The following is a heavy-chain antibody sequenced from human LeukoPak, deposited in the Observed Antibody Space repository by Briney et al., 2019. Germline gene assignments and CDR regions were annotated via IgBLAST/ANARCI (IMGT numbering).Heavy chain of an antibody. CDR3: AREKNGNEPFDY. CDR1: GGSFSGYY. V-gene: IGHV4-34*01. J-gene: IGHJ4*02. D-gene: IGHD4-23*01. CDR2: INHSGST. Sequence: KTSETLSLTCAVYGGSFSGYYWSWIRQPPGKGLEWIGEINHSGSTNYNPSLKSRVTISVDTSKNQFSLKVSSVTAADTAVYYCAREKNGNEPFDYWGQGTLVTVSS.